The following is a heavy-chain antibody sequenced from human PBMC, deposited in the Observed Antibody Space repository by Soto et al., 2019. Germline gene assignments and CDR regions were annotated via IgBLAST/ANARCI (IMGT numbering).Heavy chain of an antibody. D-gene: IGHD3-10*01. V-gene: IGHV1-69*01. J-gene: IGHJ6*02. CDR1: GGRFNSCA. CDR3: ARTGYYGSGSYYTYYGMDV. Sequence: SVKVSSKACGGRFNSCASSWVRQAPGQGLEWMGGIIPIFGTANYAQKFQGRVTITADESTSTAYMELSSLRSEDTAVYYCARTGYYGSGSYYTYYGMDVWGQGTTVTVSS. CDR2: IIPIFGTA.